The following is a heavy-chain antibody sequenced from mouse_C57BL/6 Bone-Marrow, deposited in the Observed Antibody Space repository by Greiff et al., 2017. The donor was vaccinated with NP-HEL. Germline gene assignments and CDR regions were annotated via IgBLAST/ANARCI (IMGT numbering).Heavy chain of an antibody. CDR2: IDPENGDT. Sequence: EVKLMESGAELVRPGASVKLSCTASGFNIKDDYMHWVKQRPEQGLEWIGWIDPENGDTEYASKFQGKATITADTSSNTAYLQLSSLTSEDTAVYYCTTNYGSSDWYFDVWGTGTTVTVSS. J-gene: IGHJ1*03. CDR3: TTNYGSSDWYFDV. CDR1: GFNIKDDY. V-gene: IGHV14-4*01. D-gene: IGHD1-1*01.